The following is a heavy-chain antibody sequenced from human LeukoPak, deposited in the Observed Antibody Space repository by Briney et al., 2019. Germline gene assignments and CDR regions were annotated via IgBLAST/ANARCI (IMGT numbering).Heavy chain of an antibody. V-gene: IGHV3-23*01. CDR1: GFTFSSAA. CDR2: ITGSDDKT. Sequence: GGSLRLSCAASGFTFSSAALTWVRQAPGKGLEWVSTITGSDDKTYYADSVKGRFTTSRDFSRNTVGLQMNSLRIEDTAIYYCAKGPQLYSGYHPDYWGQGTLVTVSS. D-gene: IGHD5-12*01. J-gene: IGHJ4*02. CDR3: AKGPQLYSGYHPDY.